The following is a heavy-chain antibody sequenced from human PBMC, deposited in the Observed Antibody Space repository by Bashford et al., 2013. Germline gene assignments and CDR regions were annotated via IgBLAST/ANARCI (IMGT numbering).Heavy chain of an antibody. CDR1: GGSFSGYY. D-gene: IGHD3-10*01. CDR2: INHSGST. CDR3: ASVMVRGGILSDY. J-gene: IGHJ4*02. V-gene: IGHV4-34*01. Sequence: SETLSLTCAVYGGSFSGYYWSWIRQPPGKGLEWIGEINHSGSTNYNPSLKSRVTISVDTSKNQFSLKLSSVTAADTAVYYCASVMVRGGILSDYWGQGTLVTVSS.